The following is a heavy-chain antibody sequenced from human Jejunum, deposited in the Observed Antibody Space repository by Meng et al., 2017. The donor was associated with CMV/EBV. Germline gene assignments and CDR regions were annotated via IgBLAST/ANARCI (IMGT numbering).Heavy chain of an antibody. CDR3: ASNRGY. Sequence: SLTIPCAASGFPLEDYAMHWVRLAPGKGLVWVSRISSDGSSTSYADSVKGRFTISRDNAKNTLYLQMNSLRAEDTAVYYCASNRGYWGQGTLVTVSS. CDR1: GFPLEDYA. CDR2: ISSDGSST. V-gene: IGHV3-74*01. J-gene: IGHJ4*02.